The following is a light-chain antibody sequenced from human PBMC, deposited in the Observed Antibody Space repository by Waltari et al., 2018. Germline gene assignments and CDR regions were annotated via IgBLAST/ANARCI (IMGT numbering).Light chain of an antibody. CDR2: GAS. J-gene: IGKJ5*01. CDR3: QQYNNWLDIT. Sequence: EIVMTQSPATLSVSPGERATLSCRASQSVSSNLAWYQQKPGQAPRLLIYGASTRATGIPARFSGSVSGTEFTLTISSLQSEDFAVYYCQQYNNWLDITFGQGTRLEIK. V-gene: IGKV3-15*01. CDR1: QSVSSN.